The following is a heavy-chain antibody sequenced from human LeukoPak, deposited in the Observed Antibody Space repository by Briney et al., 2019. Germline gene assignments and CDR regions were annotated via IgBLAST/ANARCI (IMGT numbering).Heavy chain of an antibody. CDR2: IYYSGST. Sequence: PSQTLSLTCTVSGGSISSGGYYWSWIRQHPGKGLEWIGYIYYSGSTYYNPSLKSRVTISVDTSKNQFSLKLSSVTAAATAVYYCARSHLRFLEWFLFDPWGQGTLVTVSS. J-gene: IGHJ5*02. CDR1: GGSISSGGYY. V-gene: IGHV4-31*03. D-gene: IGHD3-3*01. CDR3: ARSHLRFLEWFLFDP.